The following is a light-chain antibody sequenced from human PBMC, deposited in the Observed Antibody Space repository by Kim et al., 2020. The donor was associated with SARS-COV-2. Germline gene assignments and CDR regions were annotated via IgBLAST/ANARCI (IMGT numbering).Light chain of an antibody. CDR3: QQFNSYPLT. Sequence: ASVGARVTITCRASQGISSALAWYQQKPGKAPQLLIYDASSLESGVPSRFSGSGSGTDFTLTISSLQPEDFATYYCQQFNSYPLTFGGGTKVDIK. CDR2: DAS. CDR1: QGISSA. V-gene: IGKV1-13*02. J-gene: IGKJ4*01.